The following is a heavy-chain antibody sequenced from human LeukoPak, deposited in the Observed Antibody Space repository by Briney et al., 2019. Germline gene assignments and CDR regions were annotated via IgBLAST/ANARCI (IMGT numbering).Heavy chain of an antibody. D-gene: IGHD1-14*01. CDR2: ISTSGGST. J-gene: IGHJ3*02. CDR3: ARTARAAFDI. V-gene: IGHV3-23*01. CDR1: GFTFSSYA. Sequence: GGSLRLSCAASGFTFSSYAMSWVRQAPGKGLEWVSTISTSGGSTYCADSVKGRFTISRDNSKNTLYLQMNSLRAEDTAVYYCARTARAAFDIWGQGTMVTVSS.